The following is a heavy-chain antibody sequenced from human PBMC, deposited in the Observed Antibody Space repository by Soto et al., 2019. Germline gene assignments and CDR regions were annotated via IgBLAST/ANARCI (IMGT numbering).Heavy chain of an antibody. D-gene: IGHD3-9*01. J-gene: IGHJ6*02. CDR1: GGSISSYD. CDR2: IYYSGST. CDR3: ARPGRGIYDILAGPMGMDV. V-gene: IGHV4-59*01. Sequence: SETLSLTCTVSGGSISSYDWSWIRQPPGKGLEWIGYIYYSGSTNYNPSLKSRVTISVDTSKNQFSLKLSSVTAADTAVYYCARPGRGIYDILAGPMGMDVWGQRTTVTVSS.